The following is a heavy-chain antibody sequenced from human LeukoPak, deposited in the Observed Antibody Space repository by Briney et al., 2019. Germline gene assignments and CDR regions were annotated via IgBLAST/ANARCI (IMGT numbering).Heavy chain of an antibody. D-gene: IGHD1-1*01. Sequence: GGSLRLSCGASGFKFSNNWMSWVRQAPGKGLEWMANIKPDGSNEYYADSVKGRFTISRDNAKNSLYLHMNSLRVEDTAIYYCVININWSFGSWGQGDVIIVSS. V-gene: IGHV3-7*01. CDR2: IKPDGSNE. CDR1: GFKFSNNW. CDR3: VININWSFGS. J-gene: IGHJ4*02.